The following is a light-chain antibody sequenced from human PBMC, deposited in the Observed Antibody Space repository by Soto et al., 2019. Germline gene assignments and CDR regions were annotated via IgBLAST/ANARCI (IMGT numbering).Light chain of an antibody. CDR1: QSVSSSY. J-gene: IGKJ3*01. CDR2: GAS. Sequence: EIVLTQSPGTLSLSPGERATLACRASQSVSSSYLAWYQQKHGQAPRLLIYGASTRATGIPDRFSGSGSGTDFILTISRLEPEDFAVYYCQQYGSSPRFTFGPGTKVDIK. V-gene: IGKV3-20*01. CDR3: QQYGSSPRFT.